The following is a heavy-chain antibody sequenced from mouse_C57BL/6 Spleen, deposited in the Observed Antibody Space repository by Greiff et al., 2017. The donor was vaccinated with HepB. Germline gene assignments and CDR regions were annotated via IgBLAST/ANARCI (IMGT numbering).Heavy chain of an antibody. CDR3: TRFGGNYAGDY. CDR1: GYTFTDYE. J-gene: IGHJ4*01. CDR2: IDPETGGT. V-gene: IGHV1-15*01. Sequence: VQLQQSGAELVRPGASVTLSCKASGYTFTDYEMLWVKQTPVHGLEWIGAIDPETGGTAYNQKFKGKAILTADKSSSTAYMELRSLTSEDSAVYYCTRFGGNYAGDYWGQGTSVTVSS.